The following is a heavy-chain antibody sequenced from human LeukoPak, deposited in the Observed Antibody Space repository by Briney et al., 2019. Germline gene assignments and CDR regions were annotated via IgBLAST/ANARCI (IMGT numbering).Heavy chain of an antibody. V-gene: IGHV4-38-2*02. CDR2: IYHSGST. J-gene: IGHJ4*02. Sequence: PSETLSLTCTVSGGSISSYYWGWIRQPPGKGLEWIGSIYHSGSTYYNPSLKSRVTISVDTSKNQFSLKLSSVTAADTAVYYCARGGYYYDSSGYYFDYWGQGTLVTVSS. CDR1: GGSISSYY. CDR3: ARGGYYYDSSGYYFDY. D-gene: IGHD3-22*01.